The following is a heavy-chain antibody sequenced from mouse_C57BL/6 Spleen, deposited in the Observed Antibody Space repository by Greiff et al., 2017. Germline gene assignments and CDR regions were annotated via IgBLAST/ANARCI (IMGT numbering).Heavy chain of an antibody. Sequence: VQLQQSGAELVRPGASVKLSCTASGFNIKDDYMHWVKQRPEQGLEWIGWIDPENGDTEYASKFQGKATITADTSSNTAYLQLSSLTSEDTAVYYCTKGDGSSHYWGQGTTLTVSS. J-gene: IGHJ2*01. V-gene: IGHV14-4*01. CDR2: IDPENGDT. D-gene: IGHD1-1*01. CDR3: TKGDGSSHY. CDR1: GFNIKDDY.